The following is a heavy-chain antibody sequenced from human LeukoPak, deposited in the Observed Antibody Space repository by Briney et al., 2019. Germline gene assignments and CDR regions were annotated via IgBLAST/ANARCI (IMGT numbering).Heavy chain of an antibody. CDR1: GYSISSGYY. V-gene: IGHV4-38-2*02. J-gene: IGHJ3*02. D-gene: IGHD3-22*01. CDR3: ARDPYYYDSSGYIAFDI. CDR2: IYHSGST. Sequence: PSETLSLTCTVPGYSISSGYYWGWIRQPPGKGLEWIGSIYHSGSTYYNPSLKSRVTISVDTSKNQFSLKLSSVTAADAAVYYCARDPYYYDSSGYIAFDIWGQGTMVTISS.